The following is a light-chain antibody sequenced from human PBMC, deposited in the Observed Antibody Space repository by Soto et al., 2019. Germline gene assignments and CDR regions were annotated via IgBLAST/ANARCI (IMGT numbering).Light chain of an antibody. CDR3: KQST. Sequence: DIQMTQSPSSLSASVGDRVTITCQASQAISNYLNWYQQKPGKAPKPLIYDASTLETGVTSRFSGNGSVKDCTFTISSLQPEDIATYYCKQSTFGPGTKVDIK. J-gene: IGKJ3*01. V-gene: IGKV1-33*01. CDR1: QAISNY. CDR2: DAS.